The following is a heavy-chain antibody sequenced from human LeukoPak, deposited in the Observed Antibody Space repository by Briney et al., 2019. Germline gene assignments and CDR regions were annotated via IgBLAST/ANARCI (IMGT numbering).Heavy chain of an antibody. CDR1: GYTFTGYY. D-gene: IGHD4-17*01. CDR3: ARVLTVTTGFFDYFDY. J-gene: IGHJ4*02. Sequence: ALVKVSCKASGYTFTGYYMHWVRQAPGQGLEWMGWISPNSGGTNYAQKFQGRVTMTRDTSISTAFMELSRLRSDDTAVYYCARVLTVTTGFFDYFDYWGQGTLVTVSS. V-gene: IGHV1-2*02. CDR2: ISPNSGGT.